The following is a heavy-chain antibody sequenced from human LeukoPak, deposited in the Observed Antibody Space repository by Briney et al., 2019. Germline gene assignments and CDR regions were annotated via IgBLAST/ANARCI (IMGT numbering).Heavy chain of an antibody. D-gene: IGHD1-26*01. V-gene: IGHV3-30-3*01. CDR3: ARVPGYSWTYSLFDC. Sequence: PGRSLRLSCAASGFTFSDYAMHWVRQSPGKGLEWVAVISYDGSNEYYADSVKGRFTISRDNSKNTLYLQMNSLRDEDTAVYYCARVPGYSWTYSLFDCWGQGTLVTVSS. CDR1: GFTFSDYA. J-gene: IGHJ4*02. CDR2: ISYDGSNE.